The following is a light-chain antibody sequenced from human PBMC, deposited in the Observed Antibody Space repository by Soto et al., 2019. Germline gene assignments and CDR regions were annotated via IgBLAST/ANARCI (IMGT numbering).Light chain of an antibody. CDR1: QSVSSN. CDR2: GAS. CDR3: QQYNNWPVIT. V-gene: IGKV3-15*01. J-gene: IGKJ5*01. Sequence: EIVMTQSPATLSVSPGERATLSCRASQSVSSNLAWYQQKPGQAPRLLIYGASTRATGIPARFSGSGSGTEFTPTISSLQSEDFAVYYCQQYNNWPVITLGQGTRLEIK.